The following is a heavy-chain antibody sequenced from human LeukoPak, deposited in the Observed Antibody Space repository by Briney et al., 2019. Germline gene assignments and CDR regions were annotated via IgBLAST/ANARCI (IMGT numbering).Heavy chain of an antibody. J-gene: IGHJ5*02. CDR3: ARITAAGTGFDP. Sequence: SETLSLTCTVSGGSISNYYWSWIRQPPGKGLEWIGYIYSSGSTSYNPSLKSRVTMSVDTSKNQFSLNLNSVTAADTAVYYCARITAAGTGFDPWGQGTLVTVSS. V-gene: IGHV4-59*08. D-gene: IGHD6-13*01. CDR1: GGSISNYY. CDR2: IYSSGST.